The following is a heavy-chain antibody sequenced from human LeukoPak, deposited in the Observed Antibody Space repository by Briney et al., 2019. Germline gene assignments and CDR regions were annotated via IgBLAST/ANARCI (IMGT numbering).Heavy chain of an antibody. CDR1: GFTFSNYA. Sequence: GGSLRLSCAASGFTFSNYAMHWVRQAPGKGLEWVAVISYDGRNKYYAGSVKGRFTISRDNSKNTLSLQMNSLRAEDTAVYYCARDGGENWYYFDYWGQGTLVTVSS. D-gene: IGHD3-16*01. J-gene: IGHJ4*02. V-gene: IGHV3-30*04. CDR2: ISYDGRNK. CDR3: ARDGGENWYYFDY.